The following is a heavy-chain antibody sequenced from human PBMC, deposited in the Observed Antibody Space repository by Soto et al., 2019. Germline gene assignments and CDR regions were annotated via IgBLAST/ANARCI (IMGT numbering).Heavy chain of an antibody. Sequence: GASVKVSCKASGGTFSSYAISWVRQAPGQGLEWMGGIIPIFGTANYAQKFQGRVTITADESTSTAYMELSSLRSEDTAVYYCAKVKYYDILTGSDFDYWGQGTLVTVSS. J-gene: IGHJ4*02. CDR3: AKVKYYDILTGSDFDY. CDR1: GGTFSSYA. D-gene: IGHD3-9*01. CDR2: IIPIFGTA. V-gene: IGHV1-69*13.